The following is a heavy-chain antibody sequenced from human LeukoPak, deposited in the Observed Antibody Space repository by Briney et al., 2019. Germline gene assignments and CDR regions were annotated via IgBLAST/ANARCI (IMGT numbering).Heavy chain of an antibody. D-gene: IGHD4-23*01. CDR1: GFSISSGYY. V-gene: IGHV4-38-2*02. CDR3: ARGQGGNPIDY. Sequence: PSETLSLTCTVSGFSISSGYYWGWIRQPPGEGLDWIGSIHHSGSTYYNASLKSRVTISVDTSKNQFSLKLSSVTAADTAVYYCARGQGGNPIDYWGQGTLVTVSS. CDR2: IHHSGST. J-gene: IGHJ4*02.